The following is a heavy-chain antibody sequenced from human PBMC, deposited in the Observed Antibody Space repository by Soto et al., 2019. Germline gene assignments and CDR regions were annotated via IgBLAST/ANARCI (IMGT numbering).Heavy chain of an antibody. D-gene: IGHD4-17*01. V-gene: IGHV4-59*01. Sequence: SETLSHTCPVSGGSISSYYWSWIRQPPGKGLEWIGYIYNSGSTNYNPSLKSRVTISVDTSKNQFSLKLSSVTAADTAAYYCAYGDSRGPFDSWGQGTLVTVSS. CDR3: AYGDSRGPFDS. J-gene: IGHJ4*02. CDR2: IYNSGST. CDR1: GGSISSYY.